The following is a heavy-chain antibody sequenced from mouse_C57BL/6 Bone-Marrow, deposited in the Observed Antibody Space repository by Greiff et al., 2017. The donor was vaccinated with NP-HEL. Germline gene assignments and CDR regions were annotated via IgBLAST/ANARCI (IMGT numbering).Heavy chain of an antibody. CDR2: ISSGGSYT. CDR1: GFTFSSYG. Sequence: EVQLVESGGDLVKPGGSLKLSCAASGFTFSSYGMSWVRQTPDKRLEWVATISSGGSYTYYPDSVKGRFTISRDNAKNTLYLRMSSLKSEDTAMYYCARHSTSFAYWGQGTLVTVSA. J-gene: IGHJ3*01. D-gene: IGHD5-1*01. V-gene: IGHV5-6*01. CDR3: ARHSTSFAY.